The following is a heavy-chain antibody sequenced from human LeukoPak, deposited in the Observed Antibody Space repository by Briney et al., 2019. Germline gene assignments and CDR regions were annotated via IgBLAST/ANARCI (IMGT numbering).Heavy chain of an antibody. V-gene: IGHV4-4*02. CDR2: IHHSGST. CDR3: AREFVQGSSLPYFDC. J-gene: IGHJ4*02. CDR1: GGSISSSHW. D-gene: IGHD1-26*01. Sequence: SETLSLTCTVSGGSISSSHWWGWVRQPPGKGLEWVEEIHHSGSTNSNPSLKSRLTISVDKSKNQFSLRLNSVTAADTAVYYCAREFVQGSSLPYFDCWGQGTLVTVSS.